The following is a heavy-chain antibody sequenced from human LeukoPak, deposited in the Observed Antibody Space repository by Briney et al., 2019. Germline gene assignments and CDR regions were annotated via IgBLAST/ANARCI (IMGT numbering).Heavy chain of an antibody. CDR2: IIPIFGTA. CDR1: GGTFSNYA. D-gene: IGHD2-2*01. Sequence: SVKVSCKASGGTFSNYAISWVRQAPGQGLEWMGGIIPIFGTANYAQKFQGRVTITADESTSTAYMELSSLRSEDTAVYYCARDQVPAAIGYYFDYWGQGTLVTVSS. V-gene: IGHV1-69*13. J-gene: IGHJ4*02. CDR3: ARDQVPAAIGYYFDY.